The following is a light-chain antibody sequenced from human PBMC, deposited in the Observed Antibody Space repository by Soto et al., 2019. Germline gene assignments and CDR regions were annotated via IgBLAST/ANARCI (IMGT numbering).Light chain of an antibody. CDR2: EGS. J-gene: IGLJ2*01. CDR1: SSALGSSNL. CDR3: CSYAGTATFVA. V-gene: IGLV2-23*03. Sequence: QSALSQPASVSGSPRPSITISCTGASSALGSSNLVSWYQQYPGKAPKLVIYEGSKRPSGVSYRFSGSTSGNTASLTISGLQDDDEADYYCCSYAGTATFVAFGGGTKLTVL.